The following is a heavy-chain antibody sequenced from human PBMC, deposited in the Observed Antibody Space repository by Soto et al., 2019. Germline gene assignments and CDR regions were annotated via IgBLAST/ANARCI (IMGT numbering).Heavy chain of an antibody. V-gene: IGHV3-7*03. J-gene: IGHJ4*02. CDR2: INPEGREK. CDR3: ARARIDS. CDR1: GFIFSDYW. Sequence: EVQLVESGGGLVQPGGSLRLSCAVSGFIFSDYWMTWVRQAPGKGLEWVANINPEGREKYYVDSVKGRVNSSRDNAKNSLYLQMIGLRAEDTALDYGARARIDSWGRGTLITVSS.